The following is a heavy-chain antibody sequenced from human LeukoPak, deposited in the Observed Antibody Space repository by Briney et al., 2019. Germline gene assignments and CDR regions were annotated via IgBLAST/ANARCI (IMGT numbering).Heavy chain of an antibody. D-gene: IGHD3-22*01. V-gene: IGHV3-30*02. CDR2: IRYDGSNK. J-gene: IGHJ4*02. CDR3: AKDRVGFYYDSSGYYYTGFDY. CDR1: GFTFSSYG. Sequence: GGSLRLSCAASGFTFSSYGMHWVRQAPGKGVEWVAFIRYDGSNKYYADSLKGRFTISRDNSKNTLYLQMNSLRAEDTAVYYCAKDRVGFYYDSSGYYYTGFDYWGQGTLVTVSS.